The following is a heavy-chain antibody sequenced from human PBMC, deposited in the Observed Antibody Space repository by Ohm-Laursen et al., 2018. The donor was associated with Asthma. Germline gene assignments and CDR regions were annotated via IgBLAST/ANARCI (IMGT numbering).Heavy chain of an antibody. CDR3: ARGFYYDSSGHKALDY. Sequence: SLRLSCSASGFTFSDYYMSWIRQAPGKGLEWVSYISSSGSTIYYADPVKGRFTISRDNAKNSLYLQMNSLRAEDTAVYYCARGFYYDSSGHKALDYWGQRTLVTVSS. D-gene: IGHD3-22*01. V-gene: IGHV3-11*01. J-gene: IGHJ4*02. CDR1: GFTFSDYY. CDR2: ISSSGSTI.